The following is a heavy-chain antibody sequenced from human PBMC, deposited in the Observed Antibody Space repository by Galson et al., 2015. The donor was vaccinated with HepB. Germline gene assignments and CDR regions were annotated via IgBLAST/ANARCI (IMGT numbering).Heavy chain of an antibody. Sequence: SVKVSCKASGCTFTGYYMHWVRQAPGQGLEWMGWINPNSGGTNNAQKFQGRVIMTRDTSISTAYIELRRLRSDDTAVYYCARGSRIAARPHNWFDPWGQGTLVTVSS. CDR2: INPNSGGT. CDR1: GCTFTGYY. D-gene: IGHD6-6*01. CDR3: ARGSRIAARPHNWFDP. J-gene: IGHJ5*02. V-gene: IGHV1-2*02.